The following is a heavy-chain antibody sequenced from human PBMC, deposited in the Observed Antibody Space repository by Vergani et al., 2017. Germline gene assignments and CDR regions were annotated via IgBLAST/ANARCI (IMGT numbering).Heavy chain of an antibody. CDR1: FDSIRNLY. V-gene: IGHV4-59*11. J-gene: IGHJ5*02. D-gene: IGHD6-19*01. Sequence: QVQLQESGPGLVKSSETLSLTCSVSFDSIRNLYCNWIRQPPGKGLEWIGSIHYSEITNYNPSLKTRVTISVDTSKNQFSLTLTSVTAADTAVYYCASDTHSGQRADRWVQGILVTVTS. CDR2: IHYSEIT. CDR3: ASDTHSGQRADR.